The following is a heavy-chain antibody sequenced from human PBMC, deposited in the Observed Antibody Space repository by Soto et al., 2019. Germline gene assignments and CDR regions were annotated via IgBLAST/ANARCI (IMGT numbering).Heavy chain of an antibody. CDR3: ARDCGGDCAYNWFDP. Sequence: SETLSLTCTVSGGSISSYYWSWIRQPPGKGLEWIGYIYYSGSTNYNPSLKSRVTISVDASKNQFSLKLSSVTAADTAVYYCARDCGGDCAYNWFDPWGQGTLVTVSS. D-gene: IGHD2-21*02. J-gene: IGHJ5*02. CDR2: IYYSGST. V-gene: IGHV4-59*01. CDR1: GGSISSYY.